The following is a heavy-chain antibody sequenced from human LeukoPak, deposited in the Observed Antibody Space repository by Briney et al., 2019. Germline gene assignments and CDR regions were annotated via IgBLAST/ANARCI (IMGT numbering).Heavy chain of an antibody. CDR3: AKDPQWAAAGDIDY. CDR1: GFTFSSYA. V-gene: IGHV3-23*01. D-gene: IGHD6-13*01. J-gene: IGHJ4*02. CDR2: ISGSGGST. Sequence: PGGSLRLSCAASGFTFSSYAMSWVRQAPGKGLEWVSAISGSGGSTYYADSVKGRFTISRDDSKNTLYLQMNSLRAEDTAVYYCAKDPQWAAAGDIDYWGQGTLVTVSS.